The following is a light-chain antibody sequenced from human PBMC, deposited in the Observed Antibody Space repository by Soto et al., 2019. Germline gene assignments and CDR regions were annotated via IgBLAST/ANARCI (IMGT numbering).Light chain of an antibody. V-gene: IGKV1-39*01. J-gene: IGKJ3*01. Sequence: DIQMTQSPSSLSASVGDRVTITCRASQSISSYLNWYQQKPGKVPKLLIYAASSLQSGVPSRFSGSGSGTDFTLTISSLQSEDFAVYYCQQYNNWPPLTFGPGTKVDIK. CDR3: QQYNNWPPLT. CDR1: QSISSY. CDR2: AAS.